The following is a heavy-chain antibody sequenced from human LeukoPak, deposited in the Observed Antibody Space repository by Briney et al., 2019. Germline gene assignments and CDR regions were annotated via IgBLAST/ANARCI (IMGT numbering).Heavy chain of an antibody. V-gene: IGHV1-2*02. CDR1: GYTFTDYY. D-gene: IGHD6-13*01. CDR3: ARVRIGQQLDKYYYYAMDV. J-gene: IGHJ6*02. Sequence: WASVKVSCKASGYTFTDYYMHWVRQAPRPGHGWVGWINPNCGGTNFAQKFQGRVTMTTDTSISTAHMEVSRLRSDDTAVYYCARVRIGQQLDKYYYYAMDVWGQGTTVTVSS. CDR2: INPNCGGT.